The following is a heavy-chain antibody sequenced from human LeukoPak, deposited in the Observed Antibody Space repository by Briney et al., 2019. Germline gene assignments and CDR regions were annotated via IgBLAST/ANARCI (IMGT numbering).Heavy chain of an antibody. CDR1: GFTFSSYA. CDR3: GRDVGP. V-gene: IGHV3-23*01. Sequence: PGGALRLSCAASGFTFSSYAMSWVRQAPGKGLEWVSAISGSGGSTYYADSVKGRLTISRDSSKNTMYLQMNSLRVEDTAMYYCGRDVGPWGRGTLVTVSS. J-gene: IGHJ5*02. CDR2: ISGSGGST.